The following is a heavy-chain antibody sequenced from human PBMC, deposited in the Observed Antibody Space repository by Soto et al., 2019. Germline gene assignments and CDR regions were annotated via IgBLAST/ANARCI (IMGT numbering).Heavy chain of an antibody. V-gene: IGHV1-2*02. CDR3: ARPSIAVAGFYYGMEV. J-gene: IGHJ6*01. CDR1: GYTFTGYY. Sequence: ASVKVSCKASGYTFTGYYMHWVRQAPGQGPEWMGWINPNSGGTNYAQKFQGRVTMTRDTSISTAYMELSRLRSDDTAVYYCARPSIAVAGFYYGMEVWGQGTTVTVSS. CDR2: INPNSGGT. D-gene: IGHD6-19*01.